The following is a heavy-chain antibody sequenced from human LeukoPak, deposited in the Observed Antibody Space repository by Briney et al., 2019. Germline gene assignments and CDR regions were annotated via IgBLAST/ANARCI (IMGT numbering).Heavy chain of an antibody. CDR2: IIPIFGTA. Sequence: GASVKVSCKASEGTFSNYAISWVRQAPGQGLEWMGGIIPIFGTANYAQKFQGRVTITADESTSTAYMELSSLRSEDTAVYYCARKIAAAPDAFDIWGQGTMVTVSS. V-gene: IGHV1-69*13. D-gene: IGHD6-13*01. CDR3: ARKIAAAPDAFDI. J-gene: IGHJ3*02. CDR1: EGTFSNYA.